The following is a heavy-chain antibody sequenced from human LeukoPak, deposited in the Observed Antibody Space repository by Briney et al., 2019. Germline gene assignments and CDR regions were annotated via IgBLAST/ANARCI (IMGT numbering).Heavy chain of an antibody. D-gene: IGHD1-26*01. CDR2: IIPIFGTA. J-gene: IGHJ3*02. CDR1: GGTFSSYA. Sequence: GSSVKVSCKASGGTFSSYAISWVRQAPGQGLEWMGGIIPIFGTANYAQKFQGRVTITTDESTSTAYMELSSLRSEDTAVYYCARGTVVGAHDAFDIWGQGTMVTVSS. CDR3: ARGTVVGAHDAFDI. V-gene: IGHV1-69*05.